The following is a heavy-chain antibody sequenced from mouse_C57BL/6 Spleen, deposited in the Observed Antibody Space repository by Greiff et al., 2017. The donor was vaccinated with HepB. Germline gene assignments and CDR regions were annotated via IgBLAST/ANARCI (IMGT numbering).Heavy chain of an antibody. CDR3: ARVDGYYGNAMDY. D-gene: IGHD2-3*01. V-gene: IGHV5-4*01. CDR2: ISDGGSYT. CDR1: GFTFSSYA. Sequence: EVQRVESGGGLVKPGGSLKLSCAASGFTFSSYAMSWVRQTPEKRLEWVATISDGGSYTYYPDNVKGRFTISRDNAKNNLYLQMSHLKSEDTAMYYCARVDGYYGNAMDYWGQGTSVTVSS. J-gene: IGHJ4*01.